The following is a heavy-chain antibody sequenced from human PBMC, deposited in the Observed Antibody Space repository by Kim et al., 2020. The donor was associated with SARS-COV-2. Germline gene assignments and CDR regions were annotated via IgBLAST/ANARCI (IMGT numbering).Heavy chain of an antibody. D-gene: IGHD6-13*01. CDR1: GFTFRNYA. V-gene: IGHV3-30-3*01. J-gene: IGHJ6*01. Sequence: GGSLRLSCAASGFTFRNYALHWVRQAPGKGPEWVSAISYEGTNKDYADSVRGQVTISRDNSEDTLYLHMNSLRINDAGIYLFETDIAQGVSSRYFYGMDV. CDR3: ETDIAQGVSSRYFYGMDV. CDR2: ISYEGTNK.